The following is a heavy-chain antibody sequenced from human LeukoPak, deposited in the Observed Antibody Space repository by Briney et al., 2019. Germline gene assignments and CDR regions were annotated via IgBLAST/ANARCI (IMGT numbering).Heavy chain of an antibody. CDR1: GFTFGSYG. Sequence: GGSLRLSCAASGFTFGSYGMNWVRQAPGKGLEWVSSISISSNYKYYPDSLKGRFTISRDNAKNSLYLQMNSLRAEDTAVYYCTRGLYGSPGDNWGQGTLVTVSS. J-gene: IGHJ4*02. D-gene: IGHD1-26*01. CDR2: ISISSNYK. CDR3: TRGLYGSPGDN. V-gene: IGHV3-21*01.